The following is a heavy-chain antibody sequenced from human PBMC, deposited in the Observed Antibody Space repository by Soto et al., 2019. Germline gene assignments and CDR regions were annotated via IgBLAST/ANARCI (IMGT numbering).Heavy chain of an antibody. CDR2: MTSDTKTI. CDR1: GFRFNIYS. J-gene: IGHJ4*02. D-gene: IGHD6-19*01. Sequence: EVQLVESGGGLVQPGGSLRLSCAASGFRFNIYSMNWIRQAPGKGLEWSAYMTSDTKTIKYADSVKGRFTISRDNDNNLVYLQMNSLRDEDTAVYYCARSVEGHFDYWGQGTVFTVSA. CDR3: ARSVEGHFDY. V-gene: IGHV3-48*02.